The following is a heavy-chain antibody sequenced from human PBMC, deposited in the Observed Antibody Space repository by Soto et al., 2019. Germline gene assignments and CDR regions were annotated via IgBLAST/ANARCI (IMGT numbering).Heavy chain of an antibody. J-gene: IGHJ4*02. V-gene: IGHV3-30-3*01. Sequence: QVQLVESGGGVVQPGRSLRLSCAASGFTFSSYAMHWVRQAPGKGLEWVAVISYDGSNKYYADSVKGRFTISRDNSKNTLYLQMNSLRAEDTAVYYCARELGGLLRLGELSFYYWGQGTLVTVSS. CDR2: ISYDGSNK. CDR3: ARELGGLLRLGELSFYY. D-gene: IGHD3-16*02. CDR1: GFTFSSYA.